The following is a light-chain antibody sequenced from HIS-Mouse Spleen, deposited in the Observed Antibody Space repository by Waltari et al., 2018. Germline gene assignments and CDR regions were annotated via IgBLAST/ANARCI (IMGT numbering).Light chain of an antibody. CDR2: KAS. Sequence: DIQMTQSPSPLSASVGDSVTITCRASQSISSWLAWYQQQPGKAPKLLIYKASSLESGVPSRFSGSGSGTEFTLTISSMQPDDFATYYCQQYNSYSKLTFGGGTKVEIK. V-gene: IGKV1-5*03. CDR1: QSISSW. CDR3: QQYNSYSKLT. J-gene: IGKJ4*01.